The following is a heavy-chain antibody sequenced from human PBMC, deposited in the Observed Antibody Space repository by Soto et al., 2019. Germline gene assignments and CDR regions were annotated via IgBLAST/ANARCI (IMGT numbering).Heavy chain of an antibody. CDR1: GGSITSGAYY. Sequence: PSETLSPTCAVSGGSITSGAYYWTWILHHPGKGLEWIAYIHYSRRTYYNPSLKTRVTISVDTSHKQFSLRLSSVTAADTAVYYCARYYFDSCGYYNGFDPWGQGTLVTVSS. J-gene: IGHJ5*02. CDR2: IHYSRRT. V-gene: IGHV4-31*11. D-gene: IGHD3-22*01. CDR3: ARYYFDSCGYYNGFDP.